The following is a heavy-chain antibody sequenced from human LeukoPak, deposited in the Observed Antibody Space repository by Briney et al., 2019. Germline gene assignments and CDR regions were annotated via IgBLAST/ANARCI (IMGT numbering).Heavy chain of an antibody. D-gene: IGHD3-22*01. CDR1: GYSFPSYW. Sequence: GESLKISCKGSGYSFPSYWIGWVRQMPGKGLEWMGIIYPGDSDTRYSPSFQGQVTISADKSISTAYLQWSSLKASDTAMYYCATYYYDSSGYSFYFDYWGQGTLVTVSS. CDR2: IYPGDSDT. CDR3: ATYYYDSSGYSFYFDY. J-gene: IGHJ4*02. V-gene: IGHV5-51*01.